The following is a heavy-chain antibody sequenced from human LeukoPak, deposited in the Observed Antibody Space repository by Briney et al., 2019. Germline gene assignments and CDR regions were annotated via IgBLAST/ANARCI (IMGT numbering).Heavy chain of an antibody. D-gene: IGHD6-6*01. Sequence: GGSLRLSCAASGFTFSRYWMTWVRQAPGKGLEWVANIKQDGSETHYVHSVKGRFTISRDNAKSSLYLQVDSLRAEDTAVYFCARDPGPSTAAWGGFDIWGQGTVVTV. CDR2: IKQDGSET. CDR3: ARDPGPSTAAWGGFDI. CDR1: GFTFSRYW. V-gene: IGHV3-7*01. J-gene: IGHJ3*02.